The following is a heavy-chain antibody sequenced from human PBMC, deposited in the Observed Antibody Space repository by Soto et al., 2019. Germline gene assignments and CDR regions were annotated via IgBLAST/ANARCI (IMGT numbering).Heavy chain of an antibody. D-gene: IGHD3-16*02. CDR1: GFTFSSYE. Sequence: PGGSLRLSCAASGFTFSSYEMNWVRQAPGKGLEWVSYITSSGGTIYYADSVKGRFTISRDNAKNSLYLQMNSLRAEDTAVYYCARGNSPVNVYWGQGTLVTVSS. CDR2: ITSSGGTI. J-gene: IGHJ4*02. CDR3: ARGNSPVNVY. V-gene: IGHV3-48*03.